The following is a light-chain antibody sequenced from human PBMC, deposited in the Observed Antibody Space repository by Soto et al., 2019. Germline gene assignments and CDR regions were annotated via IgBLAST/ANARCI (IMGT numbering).Light chain of an antibody. CDR1: QSVSTY. J-gene: IGKJ4*02. CDR2: GAS. V-gene: IGKV3-20*01. CDR3: QENCRE. Sequence: IVLTQSPGTLSLSPWERATLSCRASQSVSTYLAWYQQQPGQAPRLLIYGASSRATGIPDRFIGSGSGTDFAVKRRSVEAGDFEVYWCQENCRELGGGTKVDIK.